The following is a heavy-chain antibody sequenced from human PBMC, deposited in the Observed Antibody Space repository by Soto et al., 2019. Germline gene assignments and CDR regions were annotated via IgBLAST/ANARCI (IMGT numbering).Heavy chain of an antibody. CDR1: GYTFTSYD. D-gene: IGHD1-20*01. CDR3: ASITRSYYYYGMDV. CDR2: MNPNSGNT. J-gene: IGHJ6*02. V-gene: IGHV1-8*01. Sequence: QVQLVQSGAEVKKPGASVKVSCKASGYTFTSYDINWVRQATGQGLEWMGWMNPNSGNTGYAQKFQGRVTMTRNTSISTAYMELGSLRSEDTAVYYCASITRSYYYYGMDVWGQGTTVTVSS.